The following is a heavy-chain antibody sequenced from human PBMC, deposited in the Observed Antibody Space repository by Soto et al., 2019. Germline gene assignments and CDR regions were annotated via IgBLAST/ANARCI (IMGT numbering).Heavy chain of an antibody. D-gene: IGHD1-26*01. Sequence: ASGTVSCKVSGYTLTELSMRWVRQAPGKGLEWMRGLDPEDGETIYAQKFQGRVTMTEDTSTDTAYMELSSLRSEDTAVYYCATVSPVGATAGRYLGYYYGMDVWGQGTTVTVYS. CDR1: GYTLTELS. CDR2: LDPEDGET. J-gene: IGHJ6*02. V-gene: IGHV1-24*01. CDR3: ATVSPVGATAGRYLGYYYGMDV.